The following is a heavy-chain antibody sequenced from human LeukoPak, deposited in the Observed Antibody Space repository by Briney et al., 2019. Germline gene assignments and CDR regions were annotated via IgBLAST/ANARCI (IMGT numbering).Heavy chain of an antibody. D-gene: IGHD3-22*01. V-gene: IGHV1-18*01. J-gene: IGHJ4*02. CDR1: GYTFTNYG. CDR3: ARRYHDSSGYYLDY. CDR2: ISAYNGNT. Sequence: ASVKVSCKASGYTFTNYGISWVRQAPGQGLEWMGWISAYNGNTKSAQKFQGRVTLTTDTSTSTAYMDLRSLRSDDTAVYYCARRYHDSSGYYLDYWGQGTLLTVSS.